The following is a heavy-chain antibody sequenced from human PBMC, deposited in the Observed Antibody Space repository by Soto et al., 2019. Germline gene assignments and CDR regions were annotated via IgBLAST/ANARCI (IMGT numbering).Heavy chain of an antibody. J-gene: IGHJ6*02. Sequence: EVQLLESGGGLVQPGGSLRLSCAASGFTFSSYAMSWVRQAPGKGLEWVSGISGSGGSTYYADSVKGRFTISRDNSKKKLHLQKNSRSAEDTAVYYWANGTHLTMRGVMNYYYYEMDVWGQGTTVTVTS. D-gene: IGHD3-10*01. CDR1: GFTFSSYA. CDR3: ANGTHLTMRGVMNYYYYEMDV. V-gene: IGHV3-23*01. CDR2: ISGSGGST.